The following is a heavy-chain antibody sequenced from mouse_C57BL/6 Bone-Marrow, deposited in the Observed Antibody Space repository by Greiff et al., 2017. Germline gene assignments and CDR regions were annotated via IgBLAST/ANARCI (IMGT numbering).Heavy chain of an antibody. CDR2: IYPGSGNT. V-gene: IGHV1-76*01. Sequence: VQLQQSGAELVRPGASVKLSCKASGYTFTDYYINWVKQRPGQGLEWIARIYPGSGNTYYTEKFKGKATLTAEKSSSTAYMQLSSLTSEDSAVYFCARDGYYGHFDYWGQGTTLTVSS. J-gene: IGHJ2*01. CDR1: GYTFTDYY. D-gene: IGHD1-1*01. CDR3: ARDGYYGHFDY.